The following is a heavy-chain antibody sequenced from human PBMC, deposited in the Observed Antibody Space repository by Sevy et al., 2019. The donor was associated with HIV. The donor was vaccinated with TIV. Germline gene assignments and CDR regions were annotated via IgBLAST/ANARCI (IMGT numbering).Heavy chain of an antibody. Sequence: ASVEVSCKASGYTFTSYGISWVRQAPGQGLEWMGWISAYNGNTNYAQKLQGRVTMTTDTSTSTAYMELRSLRSDETAVYYCARDLGGSAAGTDFFDYWGQGPLVTVSS. CDR1: GYTFTSYG. CDR2: ISAYNGNT. CDR3: ARDLGGSAAGTDFFDY. D-gene: IGHD6-13*01. J-gene: IGHJ4*02. V-gene: IGHV1-18*01.